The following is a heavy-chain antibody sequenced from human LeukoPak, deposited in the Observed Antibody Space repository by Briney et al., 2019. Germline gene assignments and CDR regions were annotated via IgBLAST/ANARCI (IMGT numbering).Heavy chain of an antibody. D-gene: IGHD5-12*01. CDR2: IYPGDSDT. CDR1: GYSFTSYW. J-gene: IGHJ4*02. V-gene: IGHV5-51*01. CDR3: ARLLGGYSGYDPFDY. Sequence: GESLKISCKGSGYSFTSYWIGWVRQMPGKGLEWMGIIYPGDSDTRYSLSFQGQVTISADKSISTAYLQWSSLKASDTAMYYCARLLGGYSGYDPFDYWGQGTLVTVSS.